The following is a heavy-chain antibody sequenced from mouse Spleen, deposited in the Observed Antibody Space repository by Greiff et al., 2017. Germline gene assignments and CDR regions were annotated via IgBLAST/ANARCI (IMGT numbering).Heavy chain of an antibody. CDR3: ARDNYYGTL. CDR2: IRNKANGYTT. CDR1: GFTFTDYY. Sequence: EVQLVESGGGLVQPGGSLRLSCATSGFTFTDYYMSWVRQPPGKALEWLGFIRNKANGYTTEYSASVKGRFTISRDNSQSILYLQMNTLRAEDSATYYCARDNYYGTLWGQGTLVTVSA. J-gene: IGHJ3*01. V-gene: IGHV7-3*02. D-gene: IGHD1-1*01.